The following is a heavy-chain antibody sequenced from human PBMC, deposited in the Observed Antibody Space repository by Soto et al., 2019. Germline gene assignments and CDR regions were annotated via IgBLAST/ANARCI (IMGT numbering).Heavy chain of an antibody. CDR2: MNPNSGNT. J-gene: IGHJ4*02. CDR3: ARVRKGIVYSGYVSGY. V-gene: IGHV1-8*01. D-gene: IGHD5-12*01. Sequence: ASVKVSCKASGYTFTSYDINWVRQATGQGLEWMGWMNPNSGNTGYAQRFQGRVTMTRNTSISTAYMELSSLRSEDTAVYYCARVRKGIVYSGYVSGYWGQGTLVTVSS. CDR1: GYTFTSYD.